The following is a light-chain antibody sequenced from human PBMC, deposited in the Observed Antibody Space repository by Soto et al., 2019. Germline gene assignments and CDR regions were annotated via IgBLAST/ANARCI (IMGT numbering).Light chain of an antibody. V-gene: IGLV1-44*01. Sequence: QAVVPQPPSASGTPGQRVTISCSGSSSNIGSKPVNWYQQLPGTAPKLLIYSNNQRPSGVPDRFSGSKSGTSASLAISGLQSEDEADYYCAAWDDSLNAVMFGGGTKVTVL. J-gene: IGLJ3*02. CDR2: SNN. CDR1: SSNIGSKP. CDR3: AAWDDSLNAVM.